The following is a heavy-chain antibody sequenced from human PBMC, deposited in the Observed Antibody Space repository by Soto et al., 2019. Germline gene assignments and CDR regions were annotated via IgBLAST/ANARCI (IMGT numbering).Heavy chain of an antibody. J-gene: IGHJ6*02. Sequence: QVQLVESGGGVVQPGRSLRLSCAASGFTFSSYGMHWVRQAPGKGLEWVAVIWYDGSNKYYADSVKGRFTISRDNSKNTLYLQMNSLRAEDTAVYYCARAQDSLYYYYYGMDVWGQGTTVTVSS. V-gene: IGHV3-33*01. CDR1: GFTFSSYG. CDR2: IWYDGSNK. CDR3: ARAQDSLYYYYYGMDV.